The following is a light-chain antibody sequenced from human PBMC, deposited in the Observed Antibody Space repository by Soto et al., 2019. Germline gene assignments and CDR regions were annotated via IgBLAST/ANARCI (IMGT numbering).Light chain of an antibody. J-gene: IGLJ2*01. CDR1: RSNIGADYD. CDR3: QSSDSPRVL. Sequence: QSVLTQPPSVSGAPGQRLTISCTGSRSNIGADYDVQWYQQLPGTAPKLLIYANKNRPSGVPDRFSGSKSGISASLAITGLQAEDEADYYCQSSDSPRVLFGGGTKLTVL. CDR2: ANK. V-gene: IGLV1-40*01.